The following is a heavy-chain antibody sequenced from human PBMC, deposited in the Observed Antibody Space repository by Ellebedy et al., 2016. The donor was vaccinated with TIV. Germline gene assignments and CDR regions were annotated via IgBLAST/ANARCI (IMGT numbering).Heavy chain of an antibody. CDR2: ISAYNGNT. CDR3: ARVTVATIRGHYYYYGMDV. D-gene: IGHD5-12*01. V-gene: IGHV1-18*01. Sequence: ASVKVSXXASGYTFTSYGISWVRQAPGQGLEWMGWISAYNGNTNYAQKLQGRVTMTTDTPTSTAYMELRSLRSDDTAVYYCARVTVATIRGHYYYYGMDVWGQGTTVTVSS. CDR1: GYTFTSYG. J-gene: IGHJ6*02.